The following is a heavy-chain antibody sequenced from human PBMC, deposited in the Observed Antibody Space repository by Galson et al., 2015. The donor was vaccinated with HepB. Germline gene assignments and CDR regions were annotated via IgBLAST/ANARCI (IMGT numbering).Heavy chain of an antibody. D-gene: IGHD1-26*01. CDR3: AKSREAYYYYGMDV. Sequence: SLRLSCAASGFTFSNCAMSWVRQAPGKGLEWVSAISGSGGSTYYADSVKGRFTISRDNSKNTLYLQMNSLRAEDTAVYYCAKSREAYYYYGMDVWGQGTTVTVSS. CDR2: ISGSGGST. V-gene: IGHV3-23*01. CDR1: GFTFSNCA. J-gene: IGHJ6*02.